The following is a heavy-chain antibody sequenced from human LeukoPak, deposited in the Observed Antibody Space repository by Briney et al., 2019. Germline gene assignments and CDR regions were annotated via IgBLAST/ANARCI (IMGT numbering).Heavy chain of an antibody. CDR2: ISSNGGST. D-gene: IGHD6-13*01. CDR3: ARGKRSFGSTTLGY. V-gene: IGHV3-64*01. Sequence: GGSLRLSCAASGFTFSSYAMHWVRQAPGKGLEYVSAISSNGGSTYYASSVKGRFTISRDNSKNTLYLQMGSLRAEDMAVYYCARGKRSFGSTTLGYWGQGTLVTVSS. CDR1: GFTFSSYA. J-gene: IGHJ4*02.